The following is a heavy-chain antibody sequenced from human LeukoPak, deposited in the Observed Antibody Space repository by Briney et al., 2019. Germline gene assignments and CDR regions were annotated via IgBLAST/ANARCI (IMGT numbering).Heavy chain of an antibody. Sequence: GSVKVSCKPSGYTFTSYDINWVRQATGQGLEWMGWMNPNSGNTGYAQKFQGRVTMTRNTSISTAYMELSSLRSEDTAVYYCARVLYSSSWYGDYNWFDPWGQGTLVTVSS. J-gene: IGHJ5*02. CDR2: MNPNSGNT. V-gene: IGHV1-8*01. D-gene: IGHD6-13*01. CDR1: GYTFTSYD. CDR3: ARVLYSSSWYGDYNWFDP.